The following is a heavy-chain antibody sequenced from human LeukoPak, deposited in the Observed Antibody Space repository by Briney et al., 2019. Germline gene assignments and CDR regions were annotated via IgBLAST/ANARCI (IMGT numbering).Heavy chain of an antibody. CDR1: GFIVSSNY. Sequence: GGSLRLSCAVSGFIVSSNYMSWVRQAPGKGPEWVSVIYSGGDTYYADSVKGRFTVSRDNSKNTLYLQMNSLRAEDTAVYYCARDRVIAADDAFDIWGQGTMVTVSS. D-gene: IGHD6-13*01. J-gene: IGHJ3*02. V-gene: IGHV3-53*01. CDR2: IYSGGDT. CDR3: ARDRVIAADDAFDI.